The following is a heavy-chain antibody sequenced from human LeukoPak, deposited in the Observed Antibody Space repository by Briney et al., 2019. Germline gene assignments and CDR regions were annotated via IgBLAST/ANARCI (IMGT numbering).Heavy chain of an antibody. V-gene: IGHV1-69*06. CDR1: GYTFTSYG. CDR2: IIPIFGTA. D-gene: IGHD4-23*01. J-gene: IGHJ6*03. Sequence: AAVKVSCKASGYTFTSYGISWVRQAPGQGLEWMGGIIPIFGTANYAQKFQGRVTITADKSTSTAYMELSSLRSEDTAVYYCAVAWSYGGTSDYYYYYMDVWGKGTTVTVSS. CDR3: AVAWSYGGTSDYYYYYMDV.